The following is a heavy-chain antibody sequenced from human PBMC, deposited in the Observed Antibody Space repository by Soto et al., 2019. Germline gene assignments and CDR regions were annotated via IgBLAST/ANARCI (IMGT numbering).Heavy chain of an antibody. CDR2: MNPNSGNT. Sequence: QVQLVQSGAEVKKPGASVKVSCKASGYTFTSYDINWVRQATRQGLESMGWMNPNSGNTGYAQKFQGRVTMTRNTSISTAYMELSSLRSEDTAVYYCARVRRITMVRGGFDPWGQGTLVTVSS. CDR3: ARVRRITMVRGGFDP. J-gene: IGHJ5*02. CDR1: GYTFTSYD. D-gene: IGHD3-10*01. V-gene: IGHV1-8*01.